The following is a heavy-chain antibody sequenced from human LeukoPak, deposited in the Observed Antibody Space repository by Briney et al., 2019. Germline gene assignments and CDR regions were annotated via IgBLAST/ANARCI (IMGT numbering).Heavy chain of an antibody. CDR1: GASMSSGTYY. CDR2: VYRSGHT. J-gene: IGHJ3*01. V-gene: IGHV4-39*07. Sequence: PSETLSLTCSVSGASMSSGTYYWGWIRQSPGKGLEWIGSVYRSGHTYYNESLKSRVTISVETSETQFSLRMTSVTAADTAMYYCVRDMSGGDAFDVWGQGTVVIVSS. CDR3: VRDMSGGDAFDV. D-gene: IGHD1-26*01.